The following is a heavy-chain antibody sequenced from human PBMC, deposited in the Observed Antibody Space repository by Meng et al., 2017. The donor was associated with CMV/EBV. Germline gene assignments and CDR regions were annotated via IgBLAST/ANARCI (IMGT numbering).Heavy chain of an antibody. V-gene: IGHV3-48*04. CDR2: ISSSSSTI. J-gene: IGHJ5*01. Sequence: GESLKISCAASGFTFSSYSMNWVRQAPGKGLEWVSYISSSSSTIYYADSVKGRFTISRDNAKNSLYLQMNSLRAEDTAVYYCARDGGGSSWYGGWFDPWGQGTTVTVSS. CDR3: ARDGGGSSWYGGWFDP. D-gene: IGHD6-13*01. CDR1: GFTFSSYS.